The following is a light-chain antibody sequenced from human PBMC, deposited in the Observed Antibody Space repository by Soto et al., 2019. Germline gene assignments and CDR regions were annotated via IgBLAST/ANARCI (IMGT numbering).Light chain of an antibody. CDR1: SSDVGAYNY. V-gene: IGLV2-11*01. J-gene: IGLJ1*01. CDR3: CSYADNYSYV. Sequence: QSALTPPRSVSGSPGQSVTIPCTGTSSDVGAYNYVSWYQQHPGKAPKLMTYDVSKRPSGVPDRFSGSKSGNTASLTISGLQAEDEADYYCCSYADNYSYVFGTGTKVTVL. CDR2: DVS.